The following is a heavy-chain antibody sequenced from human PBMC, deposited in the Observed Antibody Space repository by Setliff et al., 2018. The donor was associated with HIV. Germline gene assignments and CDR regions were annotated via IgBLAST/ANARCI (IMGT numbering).Heavy chain of an antibody. J-gene: IGHJ4*01. CDR2: TNSNNGGT. Sequence: ASVKVSCKTSGYTFTAYYIHWVRQAPGQGLEWMGWTNSNNGGTKYAQNFQGRVTMTRDTSTSTVYMDLRNLRSEDTAVYYCARNQGDSSGWYAGGYWGHGTLVTVSS. D-gene: IGHD6-19*01. CDR3: ARNQGDSSGWYAGGY. CDR1: GYTFTAYY. V-gene: IGHV1-2*02.